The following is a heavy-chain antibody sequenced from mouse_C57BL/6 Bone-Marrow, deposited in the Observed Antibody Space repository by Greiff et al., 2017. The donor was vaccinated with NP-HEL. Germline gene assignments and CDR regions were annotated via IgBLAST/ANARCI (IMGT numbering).Heavy chain of an antibody. D-gene: IGHD3-1*01. Sequence: QVQLQQPGAELVKPGASVKLSCKASGYTFTSYWMHWVKQRPGQGLEWIGMIHPNSGSTNYNEKFKSKATLTVDNSSSTAYMPLSRLTYRDTAVYYCANSGYENADVAYWGQGTPLTVSS. V-gene: IGHV1-64*01. J-gene: IGHJ2*01. CDR1: GYTFTSYW. CDR2: IHPNSGST. CDR3: ANSGYENADVAY.